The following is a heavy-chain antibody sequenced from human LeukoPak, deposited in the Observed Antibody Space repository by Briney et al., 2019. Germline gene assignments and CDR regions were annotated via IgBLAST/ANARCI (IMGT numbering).Heavy chain of an antibody. V-gene: IGHV4-59*01. CDR2: IYYSGST. D-gene: IGHD3-10*01. CDR3: ARVYGSGYCMDV. CDR1: GGSISSYY. Sequence: SETLSLTCTVSGGSISSYYWSWIRQPPGKGLEWIGYIYYSGSTNYNPSLKSRVTISVDTSKNQFSLKLSSVTAADTAVYYCARVYGSGYCMDVWGKGTTVTISS. J-gene: IGHJ6*03.